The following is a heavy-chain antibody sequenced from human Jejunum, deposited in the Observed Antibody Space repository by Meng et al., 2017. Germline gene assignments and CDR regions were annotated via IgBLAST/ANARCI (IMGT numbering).Heavy chain of an antibody. J-gene: IGHJ3*02. Sequence: GESLKISCAASGFTFGRHAMNWVRQAPGRGLEWVSVISSGDSTHYAEAVQGRFTISRGNSRNTVYLQMNSLRVEDSAVYYCAKSTPYGDAFDMWGQGTVVTVSS. V-gene: IGHV3-23*01. CDR3: AKSTPYGDAFDM. CDR2: ISSGDST. D-gene: IGHD4-23*01. CDR1: GFTFGRHA.